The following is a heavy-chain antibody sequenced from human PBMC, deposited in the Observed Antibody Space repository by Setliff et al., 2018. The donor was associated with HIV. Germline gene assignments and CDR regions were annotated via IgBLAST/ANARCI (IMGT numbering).Heavy chain of an antibody. Sequence: VSGGSIGGYYWSWIRQPPGTGLEWLGCIYSGGSTNYNPSLESRVTISLDTSKNQFSLRLTSVTAADTAVYYCARVRSYGSAYDAFDVWGPGTMVTVSS. J-gene: IGHJ3*01. CDR3: ARVRSYGSAYDAFDV. CDR1: GGSIGGYY. D-gene: IGHD3-10*01. CDR2: IYSGGST. V-gene: IGHV4-4*08.